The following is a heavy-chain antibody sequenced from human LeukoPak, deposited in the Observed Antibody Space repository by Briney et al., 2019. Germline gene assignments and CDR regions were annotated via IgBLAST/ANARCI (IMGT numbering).Heavy chain of an antibody. Sequence: GGSLRLSCAASGFNFSNYAMTWVRQAPGEGLEWVSAISGSGGTTYYADSVKGRFTISRDNSKNTLYLQMNSLRAEDTAVYYCGKDRVIAATGRFTGLFDYWGQGTLVTVSS. D-gene: IGHD6-13*01. CDR1: GFNFSNYA. V-gene: IGHV3-23*01. CDR3: GKDRVIAATGRFTGLFDY. J-gene: IGHJ4*02. CDR2: ISGSGGTT.